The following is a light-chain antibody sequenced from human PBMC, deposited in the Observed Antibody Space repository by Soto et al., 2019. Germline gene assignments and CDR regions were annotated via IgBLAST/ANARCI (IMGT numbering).Light chain of an antibody. CDR3: QKYYSAPWP. V-gene: IGKV1-27*01. J-gene: IGKJ1*01. CDR2: AAS. Sequence: IQLTQARSSLTASVGDRVTITCRASQGISSYLAWYQQKPGKPPKVLIYAASTLQSGVPSRFSGSGSGTDFTLSISSLQPEDVATYYCQKYYSAPWPFGQVTNVDIK. CDR1: QGISSY.